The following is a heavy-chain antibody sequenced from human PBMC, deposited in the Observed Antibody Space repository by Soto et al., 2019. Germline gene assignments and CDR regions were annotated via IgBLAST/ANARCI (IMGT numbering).Heavy chain of an antibody. CDR1: GFIFSNNW. Sequence: HPGGSLRLSCVASGFIFSNNWISWVRQAPGKGLEWVASIQDDGSGKFHLDSVRGRFTISRDNAKTSLYLQMNSLRAEDTAIYYCANPTDLDYWGQGLLVTVSS. D-gene: IGHD4-4*01. CDR2: IQDDGSGK. V-gene: IGHV3-7*01. CDR3: ANPTDLDY. J-gene: IGHJ4*02.